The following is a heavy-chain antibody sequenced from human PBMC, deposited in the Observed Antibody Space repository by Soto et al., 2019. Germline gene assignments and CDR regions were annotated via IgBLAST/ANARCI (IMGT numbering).Heavy chain of an antibody. Sequence: QVQLVQSGAEVKKPGASVKVSCKASGYNFMPYGVNWVRQAPGQGLEWMGWISPWKGNTNYAQSFQGRVTMTTDTSTSTAYMELRSLTSDDTAAYYCARDLDPSGSYYTDYWGPGTLVTVSS. J-gene: IGHJ4*02. D-gene: IGHD3-10*01. CDR2: ISPWKGNT. CDR3: ARDLDPSGSYYTDY. CDR1: GYNFMPYG. V-gene: IGHV1-18*04.